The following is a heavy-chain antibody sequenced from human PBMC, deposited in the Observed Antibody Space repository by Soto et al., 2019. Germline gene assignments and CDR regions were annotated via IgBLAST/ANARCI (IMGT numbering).Heavy chain of an antibody. Sequence: APMKVSSKASGGTFSSYAISWVRQAPGQGLEWMGGIIPIFGTANPAHKFQGRVTITADKSTSTAYLELSSLRSEDTSLYYCARECGHGTYFDYWGQGTLVTVSS. CDR2: IIPIFGTA. CDR3: ARECGHGTYFDY. J-gene: IGHJ4*02. CDR1: GGTFSSYA. V-gene: IGHV1-69*06.